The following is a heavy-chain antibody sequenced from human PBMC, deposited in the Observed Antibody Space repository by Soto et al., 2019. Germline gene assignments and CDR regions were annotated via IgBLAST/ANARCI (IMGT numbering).Heavy chain of an antibody. Sequence: ASVKVSCKASGYTFTSYDINWVRQATGQGLEWMGWMNPNSGNTGYAQKFQGRVTMTRNTSISTAYMELSSLRSEDTAVYYCASSSRTRFLEWNDAFDIWGQGTMVTVSS. V-gene: IGHV1-8*01. CDR2: MNPNSGNT. CDR3: ASSSRTRFLEWNDAFDI. J-gene: IGHJ3*02. D-gene: IGHD3-3*01. CDR1: GYTFTSYD.